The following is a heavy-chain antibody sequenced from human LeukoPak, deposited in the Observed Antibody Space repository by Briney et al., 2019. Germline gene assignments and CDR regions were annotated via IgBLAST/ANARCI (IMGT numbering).Heavy chain of an antibody. CDR1: GGSISSSSYY. D-gene: IGHD6-19*01. Sequence: SETLSLTCTVSGGSISSSSYYWGWIRQPPGKGLEWIGSIYYSGSTYYNPSLKSRVTISVDTSKNQFSLKLSSVTAADTAVYYCARGLRYSSGWGAPYFDLWGRGTLVTVSS. V-gene: IGHV4-39*07. J-gene: IGHJ2*01. CDR3: ARGLRYSSGWGAPYFDL. CDR2: IYYSGST.